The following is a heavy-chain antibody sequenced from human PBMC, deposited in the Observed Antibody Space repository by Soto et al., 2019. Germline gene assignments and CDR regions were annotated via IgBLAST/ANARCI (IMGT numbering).Heavy chain of an antibody. CDR1: GFTFSSFE. Sequence: EVQLVESGGDLVQPGGSLRLSCAASGFTFSSFEMNWVRQAPGKGLEWVSYISSDSYTIYYADSVKGRFTISRDNAKNSLYLQLNGLRAEDTALYYCARGSLAMFRVLHYWGQGTLVTVSS. D-gene: IGHD3-10*01. V-gene: IGHV3-48*03. CDR2: ISSDSYTI. CDR3: ARGSLAMFRVLHY. J-gene: IGHJ4*02.